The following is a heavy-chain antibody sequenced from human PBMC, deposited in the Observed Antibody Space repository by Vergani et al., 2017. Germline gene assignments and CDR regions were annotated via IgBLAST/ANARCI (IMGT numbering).Heavy chain of an antibody. J-gene: IGHJ3*02. Sequence: EVQLVESGGGLVQPGGSLRLSCAASGFTFSSYSMNWVRQAPGKGLEWVSAISGSGGSTYYADSVKGRFTISRDNSKNTLYLQMNSLRAEDTAVYYCAGRNLIGYSYGYDAFDIWGQGTMVTVSS. CDR2: ISGSGGST. D-gene: IGHD5-18*01. CDR3: AGRNLIGYSYGYDAFDI. CDR1: GFTFSSYS. V-gene: IGHV3-23*04.